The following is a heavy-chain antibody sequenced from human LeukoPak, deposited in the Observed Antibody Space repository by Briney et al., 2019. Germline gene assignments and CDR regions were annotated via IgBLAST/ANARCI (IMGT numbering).Heavy chain of an antibody. CDR2: IIPIFGTA. V-gene: IGHV1-69*06. CDR1: GGTFSSYA. J-gene: IGHJ5*02. CDR3: AREGYSSSWYVNWFDP. D-gene: IGHD6-13*01. Sequence: GASVKVSCKASGGTFSSYAISWVRQAPGQGLEWMGGIIPIFGTANYAQKFQGRVTITADKSTSTAYMELSSLRSEDTAVYHCAREGYSSSWYVNWFDPWGQGTLVTVSS.